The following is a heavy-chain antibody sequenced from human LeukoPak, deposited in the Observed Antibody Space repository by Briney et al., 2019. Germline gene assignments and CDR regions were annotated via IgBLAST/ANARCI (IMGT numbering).Heavy chain of an antibody. CDR1: GGSISSSSYY. D-gene: IGHD3-3*01. V-gene: IGHV4-39*01. Sequence: SETLSLTCTVSGGSISSSSYYWGRIRQPPGKGLEWIGSIYYSGSTYYNPSLKSRVTISVDTSKNQFSLKLSSVTAADTAVYYCARRFLEWSPNDYYYYYGMDVWGQGTTVTVSS. CDR3: ARRFLEWSPNDYYYYYGMDV. CDR2: IYYSGST. J-gene: IGHJ6*02.